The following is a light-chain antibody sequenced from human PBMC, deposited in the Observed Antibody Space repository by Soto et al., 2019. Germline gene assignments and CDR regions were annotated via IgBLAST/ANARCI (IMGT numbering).Light chain of an antibody. J-gene: IGLJ2*01. CDR2: DVS. CDR3: SSYASSSTLVV. CDR1: SSDVGGYNY. Sequence: QSALTQPASVSGSPGQSITISCTGTSSDVGGYNYVSWFQQHPGKAPQLMIYDVSNRPSGVSNRFSGFKSGNTASLTISGLQAEDEADYYCSSYASSSTLVVFGGGTQLTVL. V-gene: IGLV2-14*01.